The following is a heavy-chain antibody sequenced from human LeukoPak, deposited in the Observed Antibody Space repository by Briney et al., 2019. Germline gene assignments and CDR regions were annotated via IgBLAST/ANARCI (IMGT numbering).Heavy chain of an antibody. J-gene: IGHJ3*01. Sequence: ASVKVSYKASGYTFTVYYMHWVRQAPGQRLEWMGRINPNSGDTKYAQNFQGRVTMTRDTSIDTAYMDLSSLRSDDTAVYYCARVGFERPRSSITVVRGVIRPNAFDLWGQGTMVTVSS. D-gene: IGHD3-10*01. CDR2: INPNSGDT. CDR1: GYTFTVYY. CDR3: ARVGFERPRSSITVVRGVIRPNAFDL. V-gene: IGHV1-2*02.